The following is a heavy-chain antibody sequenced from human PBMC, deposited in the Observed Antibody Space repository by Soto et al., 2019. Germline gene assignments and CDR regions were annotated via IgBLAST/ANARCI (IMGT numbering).Heavy chain of an antibody. CDR2: ISYDGINK. J-gene: IGHJ4*02. Sequence: GGSLRLSCAASGFSFGSFGMHWVRQAPGKGLQWVAIISYDGINKYYADSVKGRFTISRGNSENTLYLQMDSLRAEDTAVYYCAKGPFSAAGYYFDYWGQGILVTVSS. CDR1: GFSFGSFG. D-gene: IGHD6-13*01. V-gene: IGHV3-30*18. CDR3: AKGPFSAAGYYFDY.